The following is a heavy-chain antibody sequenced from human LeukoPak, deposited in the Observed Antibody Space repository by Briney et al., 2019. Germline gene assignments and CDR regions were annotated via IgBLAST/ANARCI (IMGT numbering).Heavy chain of an antibody. CDR3: AKDGGNVPTDY. D-gene: IGHD4-23*01. J-gene: IGHJ4*02. Sequence: GSLRLSCAASGFTFSSYWMSWVRQAPGKGLEWVANIKQDGSEKYYVDSVKGRFTISRDNSKNTLYLQMNSLRAEDTAVYYCAKDGGNVPTDYWGQGTLVTVSS. CDR1: GFTFSSYW. V-gene: IGHV3-7*01. CDR2: IKQDGSEK.